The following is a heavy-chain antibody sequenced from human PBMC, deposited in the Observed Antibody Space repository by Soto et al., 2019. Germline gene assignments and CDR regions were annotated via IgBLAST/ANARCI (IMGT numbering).Heavy chain of an antibody. CDR3: ARGWVDGVHFDN. D-gene: IGHD1-1*01. CDR2: IDRSGSAT. Sequence: VQLVESGGGLVQPGGSLRLSCAASRFTVSDYEMHWVRQTPEKGLEWVSSIDRSGSATYYADSVKGRFTFSRDSAKNSLYLQMNSLRVEDTAVYYCARGWVDGVHFDNWGQGTLVTVSS. V-gene: IGHV3-48*03. CDR1: RFTVSDYE. J-gene: IGHJ4*02.